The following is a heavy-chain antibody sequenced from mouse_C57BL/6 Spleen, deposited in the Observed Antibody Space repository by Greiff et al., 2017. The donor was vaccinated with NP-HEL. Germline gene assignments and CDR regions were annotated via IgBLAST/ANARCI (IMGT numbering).Heavy chain of an antibody. J-gene: IGHJ1*03. CDR1: GYTFTDYE. V-gene: IGHV1-15*01. Sequence: QVQLQQSGAELVRPGASVTLSCKASGYTFTDYEMHWVKQTPVHGLEWIGAIYPENGGTDYNQKFKGKAILTADKSSSTAYMELRSLTSEDSAVYYCTRNLLYYYGSSYWYFDVWGTGTTVTVSS. CDR3: TRNLLYYYGSSYWYFDV. D-gene: IGHD1-1*01. CDR2: IYPENGGT.